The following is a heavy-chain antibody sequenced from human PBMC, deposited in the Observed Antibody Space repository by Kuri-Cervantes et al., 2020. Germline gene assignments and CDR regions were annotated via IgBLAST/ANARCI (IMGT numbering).Heavy chain of an antibody. CDR1: GGSISSYY. J-gene: IGHJ6*03. CDR2: IYYSGST. CDR3: ARTPARVTMVQGVINYYYYMDV. Sequence: ESLKISCTVSGGSISSYYWSWIRRPPGKGLEWIGYIYYSGSTNYNPSLKSRVTISVDTSKNQFSLKLSSVTAADTAVYYCARTPARVTMVQGVINYYYYMDVWGKGTTVTVSS. V-gene: IGHV4-59*01. D-gene: IGHD3-10*01.